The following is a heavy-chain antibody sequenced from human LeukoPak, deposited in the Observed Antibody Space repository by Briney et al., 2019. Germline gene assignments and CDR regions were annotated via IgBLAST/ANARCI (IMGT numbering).Heavy chain of an antibody. CDR2: IKQDGSEK. CDR3: ARDRVAVRSYYYYGMDV. CDR1: GFTFNTYW. V-gene: IGHV3-7*01. D-gene: IGHD2-21*01. Sequence: GGSLRLSCAASGFTFNTYWMSWVRQAPGKGLEWVANIKQDGSEKYYVDSVKGRFTISRDNAKNSLYLQMNTLRPEDTAVYYCARDRVAVRSYYYYGMDVWGQGTTVTVSS. J-gene: IGHJ6*02.